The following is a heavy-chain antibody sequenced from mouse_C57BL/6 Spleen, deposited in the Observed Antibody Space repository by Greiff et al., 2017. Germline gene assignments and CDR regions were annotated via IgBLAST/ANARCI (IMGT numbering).Heavy chain of an antibody. J-gene: IGHJ4*01. CDR3: ERVAYAMDY. Sequence: EVKLMESGGGLVKPGGSLKLSCAASGFTFSSYAMSWVRQTPENRLEWVATISDGGSYTYYPDNVKGRFTFARDNAKNNLYLQMSQLKSEDTAMYYCERVAYAMDYWGQGTSVTVSS. CDR1: GFTFSSYA. V-gene: IGHV5-4*03. CDR2: ISDGGSYT.